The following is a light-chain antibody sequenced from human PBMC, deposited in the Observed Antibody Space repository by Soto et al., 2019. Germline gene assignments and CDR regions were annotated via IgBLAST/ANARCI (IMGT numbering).Light chain of an antibody. CDR1: QGISSY. J-gene: IGKJ1*01. CDR3: QQYYSYPEA. V-gene: IGKV1-8*01. CDR2: AAS. Sequence: AIRMTQSPSSLSASTGDRVTITCRASQGISSYLAWYQQKPGKAPKLLIYAASTLQSGVPSRFSGSGSGTDFTLTISYLQSEDFGTYYCQQYYSYPEAFGQGTKVEIK.